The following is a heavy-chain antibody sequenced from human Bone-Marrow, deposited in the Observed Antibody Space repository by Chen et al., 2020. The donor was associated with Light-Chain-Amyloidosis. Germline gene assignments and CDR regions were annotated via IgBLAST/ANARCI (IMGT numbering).Heavy chain of an antibody. CDR1: GYTFTNYG. D-gene: IGHD3-22*01. CDR2: ISTYNGNT. V-gene: IGHV1-18*01. J-gene: IGHJ4*02. Sequence: QGQLVQSGAEVKRPGASVKVSCKASGYTFTNYGINWVRQAPGQGLEWMGWISTYNGNTKYAQELQGRVTMTTDTSTNTAYMELRSLISDDTAVYYCARTYDSSVDDSVYGYDYWGQGSQVTVSS. CDR3: ARTYDSSVDDSVYGYDY.